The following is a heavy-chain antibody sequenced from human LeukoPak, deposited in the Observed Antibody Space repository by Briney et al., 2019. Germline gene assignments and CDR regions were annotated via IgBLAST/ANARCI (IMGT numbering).Heavy chain of an antibody. D-gene: IGHD3-3*01. CDR3: ARAENYDFWSGYPTPVYYFDY. J-gene: IGHJ4*02. V-gene: IGHV1-69*10. Sequence: SVKVSCKASGGTFSSYTISWVRQAPGQGLEWMGGIIPILGIANYAQKFQGRVTITADKSTSTAYMELSSLRSEDTAVYYCARAENYDFWSGYPTPVYYFDYWGQGTLVTVSS. CDR1: GGTFSSYT. CDR2: IIPILGIA.